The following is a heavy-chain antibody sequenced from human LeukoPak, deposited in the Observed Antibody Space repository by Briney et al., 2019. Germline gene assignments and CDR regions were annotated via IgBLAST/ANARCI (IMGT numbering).Heavy chain of an antibody. CDR1: GYTFTSYH. J-gene: IGHJ4*02. Sequence: GASVKVSCKTSGYTFTSYHMNWVRQAAGEGLEWMGWTSPNTGYIYYARKFQGRMTMATNTATRTVYMELSSLRSEDTAVYYCATSRYCSNGVCPFDYWGQGTLVTVSS. D-gene: IGHD2-8*01. CDR2: TSPNTGYI. CDR3: ATSRYCSNGVCPFDY. V-gene: IGHV1-8*01.